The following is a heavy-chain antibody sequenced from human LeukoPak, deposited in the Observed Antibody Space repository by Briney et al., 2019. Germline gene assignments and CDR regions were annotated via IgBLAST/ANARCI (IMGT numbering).Heavy chain of an antibody. CDR2: ISESGANT. CDR1: EFTLSYYA. CDR3: ASVGYGGKPDY. D-gene: IGHD4-23*01. J-gene: IGHJ4*02. Sequence: GGSLRLSCAASEFTLSYYAMSWVRQAPGRGLEWVSAISESGANTYYADSVKDRFTISRDSSENTLYLQMNSLRAEDTAVYYCASVGYGGKPDYWGQGTLVTVSS. V-gene: IGHV3-23*01.